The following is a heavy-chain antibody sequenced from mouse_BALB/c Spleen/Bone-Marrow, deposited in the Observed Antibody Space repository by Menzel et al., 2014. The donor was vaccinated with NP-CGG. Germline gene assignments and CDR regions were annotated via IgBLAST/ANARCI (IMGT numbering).Heavy chain of an antibody. Sequence: DVQLQESGGGLVQPGGSLKLSCVASGFTFSSYGMFWVRQTPDKRLELVATINNNGGSTYYPDSVKGQFTISRDNAKNTLYLQMSSLKSVDTAMYYCARVYGWYFDVWGAGTTVTVSS. V-gene: IGHV5-6-3*01. CDR3: ARVYGWYFDV. D-gene: IGHD1-1*01. CDR2: INNNGGST. J-gene: IGHJ1*01. CDR1: GFTFSSYG.